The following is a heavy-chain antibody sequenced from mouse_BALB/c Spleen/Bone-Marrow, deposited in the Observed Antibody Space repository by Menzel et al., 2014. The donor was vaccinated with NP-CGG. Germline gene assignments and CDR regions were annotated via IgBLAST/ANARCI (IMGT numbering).Heavy chain of an antibody. V-gene: IGHV2-6-7*02. CDR3: ARGGNYYAMDY. Sequence: VQLQESGPGLVAPSQSLSITCTVSGFSLTGYGVNWVRQPPGKGLEWLGMIWGDGSTDYNSALKSRLSISKDNSKSQVFLKMNILQTDDTARYYCARGGNYYAMDYWGQGTSVTVSS. CDR2: IWGDGST. D-gene: IGHD2-1*01. J-gene: IGHJ4*01. CDR1: GFSLTGYG.